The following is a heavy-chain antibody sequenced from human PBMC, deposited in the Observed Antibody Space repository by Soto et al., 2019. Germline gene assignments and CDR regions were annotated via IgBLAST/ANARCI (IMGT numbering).Heavy chain of an antibody. Sequence: PSPTLSLTCAISGDSVSSNSAAWNWIRQSPSRGLEWLGRTFYRSKWYNDYAVSVKSRITINPDTSKNQFSLQLNSVTPEDTAVYYCTRGHWRVPPHTDYYYGMDVWGQGTTVTVSS. CDR2: TFYRSKWYN. V-gene: IGHV6-1*01. CDR1: GDSVSSNSAA. CDR3: TRGHWRVPPHTDYYYGMDV. D-gene: IGHD1-1*01. J-gene: IGHJ6*02.